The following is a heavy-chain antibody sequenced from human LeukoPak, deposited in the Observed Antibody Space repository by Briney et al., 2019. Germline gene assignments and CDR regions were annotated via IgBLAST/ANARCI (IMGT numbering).Heavy chain of an antibody. CDR2: IRYDGSNK. J-gene: IGHJ4*02. Sequence: GGSLRLSCAASGFTFSSYGMHWVRQAPGKGLEWVAFIRYDGSNKYYADSVKGRFTISRDNSKNTLYLQMNSLRAEDTAVYYCAKDPGYYGSGSLYYFDYWGQGTLVTVSS. CDR1: GFTFSSYG. V-gene: IGHV3-30*02. D-gene: IGHD3-10*01. CDR3: AKDPGYYGSGSLYYFDY.